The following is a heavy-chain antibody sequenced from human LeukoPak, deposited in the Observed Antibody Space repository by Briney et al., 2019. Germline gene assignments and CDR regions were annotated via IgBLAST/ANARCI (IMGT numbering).Heavy chain of an antibody. Sequence: GGSLRLSCAASGFTFSNYGMSWVRQAPGKGLEWVPVISGSGGSTYYADSVRGRFTISRDNSKNTLYLQMNSLRAEDTAVYYCAKGSRGDILTGYRNWGQGTLVTVSS. V-gene: IGHV3-23*01. CDR3: AKGSRGDILTGYRN. D-gene: IGHD3-9*01. CDR2: ISGSGGST. J-gene: IGHJ4*02. CDR1: GFTFSNYG.